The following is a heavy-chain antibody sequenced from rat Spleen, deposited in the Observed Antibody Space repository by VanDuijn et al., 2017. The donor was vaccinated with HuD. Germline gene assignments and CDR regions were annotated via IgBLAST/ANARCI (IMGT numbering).Heavy chain of an antibody. V-gene: IGHV5-19*01. CDR2: ISPSGDNT. J-gene: IGHJ3*01. D-gene: IGHD1-4*01. CDR3: ATDGTRVSRFAY. Sequence: EVQLVESGGGLVQPGWSLKLSCAASGFSFENYGMHWIRQAPTKGLEWVTYISPSGDNTFYRDSVKGRFSISRDNAKSTLYLQMDSLRSEDTATYYCATDGTRVSRFAYWGQGTLVTVSS. CDR1: GFSFENYG.